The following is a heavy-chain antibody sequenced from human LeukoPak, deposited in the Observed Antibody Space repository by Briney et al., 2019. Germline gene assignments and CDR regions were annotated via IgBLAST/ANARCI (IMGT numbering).Heavy chain of an antibody. V-gene: IGHV4-4*09. D-gene: IGHD3-3*01. CDR2: IYTSGST. CDR1: GGSISSYY. CDR3: ARRGYDFWSGYHPEYRYFDL. J-gene: IGHJ2*01. Sequence: SETLSLTCTVSGGSISSYYWSWIRQPPGKGLEWIGYIYTSGSTNYNPSLKSRVTISVDTSKNQFSLKLSSVTAADTAVYYCARRGYDFWSGYHPEYRYFDLWGRGTLVTVSS.